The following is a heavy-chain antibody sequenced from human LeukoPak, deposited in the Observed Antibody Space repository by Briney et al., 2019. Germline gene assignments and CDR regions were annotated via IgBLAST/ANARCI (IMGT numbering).Heavy chain of an antibody. V-gene: IGHV3-30-3*01. CDR2: ISYDGSNK. CDR1: GFTFSSYA. CDR3: AKEIDSSGYYDF. J-gene: IGHJ4*02. Sequence: GGSLRLSCAASGFTFSSYAMHWVRQAPGKGLEWVAVISYDGSNKYYADSVKGRFTISRDNSKNTLYLQMNSLRAEDTAVYYCAKEIDSSGYYDFWGQGTLVTVSS. D-gene: IGHD3-22*01.